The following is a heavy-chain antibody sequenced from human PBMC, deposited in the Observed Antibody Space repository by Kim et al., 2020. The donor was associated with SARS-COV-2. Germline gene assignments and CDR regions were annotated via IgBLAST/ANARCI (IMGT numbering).Heavy chain of an antibody. CDR3: AKQFLVGG. Sequence: GGSLRLSCAASGFTFNTYVMTWVRQVPGKGLEWVASVETDNVRAHYADAVKGRFTVSRDNSKSTVLLQLTSLRPEDTAVYYCAKQFLVGGWGQGTLVTGS. V-gene: IGHV3-23*03. D-gene: IGHD3-3*01. J-gene: IGHJ4*02. CDR2: VETDNVRA. CDR1: GFTFNTYV.